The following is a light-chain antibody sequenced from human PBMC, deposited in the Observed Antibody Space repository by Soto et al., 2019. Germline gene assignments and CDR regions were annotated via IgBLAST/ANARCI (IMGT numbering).Light chain of an antibody. J-gene: IGLJ2*01. CDR1: NSNIGNNY. CDR2: ATY. Sequence: QSVLTQPPSVSAAPGQKVTSSCSGSNSNIGNNYVSWYQQLPGAAPKLLIDATYKRPSGIPDRFSGSKSGASDTLDIAVIQTGDEADYYCAAWDNNLSAVVFGGGTKLTVL. V-gene: IGLV1-51*01. CDR3: AAWDNNLSAVV.